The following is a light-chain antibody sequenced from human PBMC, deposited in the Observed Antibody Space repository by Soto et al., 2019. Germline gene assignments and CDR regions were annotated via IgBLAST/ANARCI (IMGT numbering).Light chain of an antibody. CDR2: DAS. J-gene: IGKJ1*01. CDR1: PNIRSR. CDR3: QHYHSYWT. Sequence: DFPMTQSPSTLSASVGDRVNITCRASPNIRSRLAWFQQKLGKAPKLLIYDASSLESGVPKRFSGSGSGTEFTITISSLQTDDFSTYYCQHYHSYWTFGQGTKVE. V-gene: IGKV1-5*01.